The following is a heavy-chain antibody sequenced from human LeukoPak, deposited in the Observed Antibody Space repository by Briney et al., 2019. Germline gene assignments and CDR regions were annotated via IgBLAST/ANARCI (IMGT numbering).Heavy chain of an antibody. CDR3: ARQVSDWNAFDI. Sequence: SETLCLTCTVSGGSISSYYWSWIRQPPGKGLEWIGYIYYSGSTNYNPSLKSRVTISVDTSKNQFSLKLSSVTAADTAVYYCARQVSDWNAFDIWGQGTMVTVSS. V-gene: IGHV4-59*08. CDR1: GGSISSYY. D-gene: IGHD1-1*01. J-gene: IGHJ3*02. CDR2: IYYSGST.